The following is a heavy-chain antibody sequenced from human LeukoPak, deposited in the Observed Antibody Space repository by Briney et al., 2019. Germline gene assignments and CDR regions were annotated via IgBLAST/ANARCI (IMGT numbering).Heavy chain of an antibody. D-gene: IGHD2-2*01. CDR3: ARDPTPAAKLAIYYYYYMDV. V-gene: IGHV1-2*02. CDR1: GYTFTGYY. J-gene: IGHJ6*03. Sequence: GASVKVSCKASGYTFTGYYMHWVRQAPGQGLEWMGWINPNSGGTNYAQKLQGRVTMTTDTSTSTAYMELRSLRSDNTAVYYCARDPTPAAKLAIYYYYYMDVWGKGTTVTISS. CDR2: INPNSGGT.